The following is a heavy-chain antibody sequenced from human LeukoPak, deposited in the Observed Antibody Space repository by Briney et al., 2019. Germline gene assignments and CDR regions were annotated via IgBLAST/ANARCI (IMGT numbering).Heavy chain of an antibody. CDR3: ATDFRYGSA. J-gene: IGHJ4*02. Sequence: GGSLRLSCAASGFTFSSYGLHWVRQAPGKGLEWVSVIYSDGSTFYTDSVKGRFTISRDNSKNTLYLQMNSLRVEDTAVYYCATDFRYGSAWGPGTLLTVSS. D-gene: IGHD3-10*01. CDR2: IYSDGST. V-gene: IGHV3-66*01. CDR1: GFTFSSYG.